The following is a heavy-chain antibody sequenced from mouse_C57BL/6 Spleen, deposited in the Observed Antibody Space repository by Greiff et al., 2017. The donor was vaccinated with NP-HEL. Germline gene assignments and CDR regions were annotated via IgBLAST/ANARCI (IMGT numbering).Heavy chain of an antibody. CDR1: GFNIKDYY. CDR3: SFAQARAMDY. CDR2: IDPEDGDT. Sequence: EVQLQQSGAELVRPGASVKLSCTASGFNIKDYYMHWVKQRPEQGLEWIGRIDPEDGDTEYAPKFQGKATMTADTSSNTAYLQLSSLTSEDTSVYYCSFAQARAMDYWGQGTSVTVSS. D-gene: IGHD3-2*02. V-gene: IGHV14-1*01. J-gene: IGHJ4*01.